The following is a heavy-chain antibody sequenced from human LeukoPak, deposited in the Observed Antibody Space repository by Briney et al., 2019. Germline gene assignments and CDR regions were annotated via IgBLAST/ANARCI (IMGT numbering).Heavy chain of an antibody. Sequence: GGSLRLSCAASGFTFGSYSMNWVRQAPGKGLEWVSYISSSSSTIYYADSVKGRFTISRDNAKNSLYLQMNSLRAEDTAVYYCARSNHYYDSSGYYSDYWGQGTLVTVSS. CDR2: ISSSSSTI. CDR3: ARSNHYYDSSGYYSDY. V-gene: IGHV3-48*04. CDR1: GFTFGSYS. D-gene: IGHD3-22*01. J-gene: IGHJ4*02.